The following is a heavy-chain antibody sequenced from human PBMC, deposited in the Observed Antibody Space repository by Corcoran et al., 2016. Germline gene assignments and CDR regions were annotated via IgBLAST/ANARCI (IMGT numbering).Heavy chain of an antibody. CDR2: ISAYNGNT. CDR3: ARGWLISYYYGMDV. V-gene: IGHV1-18*01. J-gene: IGHJ6*02. CDR1: GYTFPSYG. D-gene: IGHD6-19*01. Sequence: QVQLVQSGAEVKKTGASVKVYCKASGYTFPSYGISWVREAPGQGLEWRGWISAYNGNTNYAQKLQGRVTMTTDTSTSTAYMELMSLSSDDTAVYYCARGWLISYYYGMDVWGHGSTVTVSS.